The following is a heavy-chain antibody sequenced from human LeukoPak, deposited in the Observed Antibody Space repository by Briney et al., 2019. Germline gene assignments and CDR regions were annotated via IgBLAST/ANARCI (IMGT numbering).Heavy chain of an antibody. CDR1: GGTFSSYA. J-gene: IGHJ6*03. Sequence: ASVKVSCKASGGTFSSYAISWVRQAPGQGLEWMGGIIPIFGTANYAQKFQGRVTITTDESTSTAYMELSSLRSEDTAVYYCARSLEQPPNYYYYYMDVWGKGTTVTVSS. D-gene: IGHD6-13*01. V-gene: IGHV1-69*05. CDR2: IIPIFGTA. CDR3: ARSLEQPPNYYYYYMDV.